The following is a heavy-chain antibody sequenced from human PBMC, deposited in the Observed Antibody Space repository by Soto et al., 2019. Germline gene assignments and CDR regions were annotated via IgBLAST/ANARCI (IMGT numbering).Heavy chain of an antibody. CDR2: IYYSGST. CDR1: GGSISSGGYY. CDR3: ARGYCISTSCYVIFRGWFDP. D-gene: IGHD2-2*01. Sequence: SETLSLTCTVSGGSISSGGYYWSWIRQHPGKGPEWIGYIYYSGSTYYNPSLKSRVTISVDTSKNQFSLKLSSVTAADTAVYYCARGYCISTSCYVIFRGWFDPWGQGTLVTVSS. V-gene: IGHV4-31*03. J-gene: IGHJ5*02.